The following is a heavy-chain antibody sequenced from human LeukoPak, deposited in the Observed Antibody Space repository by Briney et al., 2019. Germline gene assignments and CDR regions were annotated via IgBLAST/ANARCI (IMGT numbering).Heavy chain of an antibody. V-gene: IGHV4-59*08. D-gene: IGHD1-1*01. CDR1: GGSFSGYY. Sequence: SDTLSLTCAVYGGSFSGYYWSWIRQPPGKGLERIGNVYYGGDTNYHPSLKSRLTMSLDTSKSQFSLRLTSVTAADTAVYYCARQGSASGTWGFFDYWGQGSLVSVSS. J-gene: IGHJ4*02. CDR3: ARQGSASGTWGFFDY. CDR2: VYYGGDT.